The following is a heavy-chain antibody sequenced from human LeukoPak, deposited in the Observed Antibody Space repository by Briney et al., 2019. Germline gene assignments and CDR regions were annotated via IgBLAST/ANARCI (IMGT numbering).Heavy chain of an antibody. CDR3: ARIRDGYNDAYDV. CDR2: INPGGDNT. D-gene: IGHD5-24*01. V-gene: IGHV1-46*01. Sequence: GASVKVSCKASGYTFTNYYIHWVRQAPGQGLEWMGLINPGGDNTDYAQNLQGRVSMTRDTSTSTVYMWLSSLRSEDTAVYYCARIRDGYNDAYDVWGQGTMVTVSS. J-gene: IGHJ3*01. CDR1: GYTFTNYY.